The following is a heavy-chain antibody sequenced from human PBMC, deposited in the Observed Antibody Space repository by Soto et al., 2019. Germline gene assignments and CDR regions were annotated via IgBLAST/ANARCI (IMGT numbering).Heavy chain of an antibody. CDR1: GGANDGGY. V-gene: IGHV4-59*08. J-gene: IGHJ5*02. CDR3: ARLGGYYQSLDT. CDR2: VYYTGTT. D-gene: IGHD3-22*01. Sequence: SGTLWHTCTVAGGANDGGYWTWIRQPPGKGLEWIGYVYYTGTTTYSPSLKSRVTISVDTSMNQISLKLSSVTAADTAFYYCARLGGYYQSLDTWGQGTLVTVSS.